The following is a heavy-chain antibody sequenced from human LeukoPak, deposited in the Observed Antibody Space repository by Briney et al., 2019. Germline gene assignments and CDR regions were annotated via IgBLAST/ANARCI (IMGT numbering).Heavy chain of an antibody. CDR3: ADGYSYGPFDY. CDR1: GFTFSGHW. D-gene: IGHD5-18*01. J-gene: IGHJ4*02. CDR2: INQGGSDK. Sequence: SGGSLRLSCAASGFTFSGHWMSWVRQAPGKGLEWVANINQGGSDKYYVDSVKGRFTISRDNANNLLYLQMNSLRGEDTAVYYCADGYSYGPFDYWGQGTLVTVSS. V-gene: IGHV3-7*01.